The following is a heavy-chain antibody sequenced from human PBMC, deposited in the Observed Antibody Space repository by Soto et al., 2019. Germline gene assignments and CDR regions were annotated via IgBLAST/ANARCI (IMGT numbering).Heavy chain of an antibody. J-gene: IGHJ4*02. Sequence: PGGSLRLSCAASGFTFSSYWMSWVRQAPGKGLEWVANIKQDGSEKYYVDSAKGRFTISRDNAKNSLYLQMNSLRAEDTAVYYCARDATWGKWLRLGFDYWGQGTLVTVSS. V-gene: IGHV3-7*03. CDR2: IKQDGSEK. CDR1: GFTFSSYW. CDR3: ARDATWGKWLRLGFDY. D-gene: IGHD5-12*01.